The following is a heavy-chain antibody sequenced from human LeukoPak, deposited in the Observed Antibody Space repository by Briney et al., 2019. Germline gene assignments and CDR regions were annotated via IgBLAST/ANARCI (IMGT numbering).Heavy chain of an antibody. D-gene: IGHD1-26*01. Sequence: SETLSLTCAVYGGSFSGYYWSWIRQPPGKGLEWIGEINHSGSTNYNPSLKSRVTISVDTSKNQFSLKLSSVTAADTAVYYCARGSSSPRLVGATPYYYGMDVWGQGTTVTVSS. CDR3: ARGSSSPRLVGATPYYYGMDV. J-gene: IGHJ6*02. V-gene: IGHV4-34*01. CDR1: GGSFSGYY. CDR2: INHSGST.